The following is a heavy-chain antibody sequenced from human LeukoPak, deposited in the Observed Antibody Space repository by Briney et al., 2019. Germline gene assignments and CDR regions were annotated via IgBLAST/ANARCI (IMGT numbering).Heavy chain of an antibody. D-gene: IGHD3-22*01. Sequence: PSETLSLTCTVSGGSISSSSYYWGWIRQPPGKGLEWIGSIYYSGSTYYNPSLKSRVTISVDTSKNQFSLKLSSVTAADTAVYYCAREKNYDSSGYYLFDYWGQGTLVTVSS. CDR2: IYYSGST. CDR1: GGSISSSSYY. V-gene: IGHV4-39*07. CDR3: AREKNYDSSGYYLFDY. J-gene: IGHJ4*02.